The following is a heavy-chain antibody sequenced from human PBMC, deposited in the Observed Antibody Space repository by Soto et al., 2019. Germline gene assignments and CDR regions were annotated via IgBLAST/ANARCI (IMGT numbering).Heavy chain of an antibody. CDR1: GVTMSYGGYS. Sequence: PSETLSLTCSVSGVTMSYGGYSWSWVRQPQGKGLEWIGYIYYSGSTTYNPSLKSRVTISIDTSRTQFSLNLTSMTAADTAVYYCARDLVRGIFYAMDVWGQGTMVTVSS. CDR3: ARDLVRGIFYAMDV. CDR2: IYYSGST. J-gene: IGHJ6*02. D-gene: IGHD3-10*01. V-gene: IGHV4-61*08.